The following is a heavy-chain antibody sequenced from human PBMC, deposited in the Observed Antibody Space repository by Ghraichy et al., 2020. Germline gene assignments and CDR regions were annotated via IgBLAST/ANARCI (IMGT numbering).Heavy chain of an antibody. Sequence: GGSLRLSCAASGFSFSTYTMGWVRQAPGKGLEWVSDINRGGSRTFYADSVKGRVTISRDNSRNTLSLQMNSLRADDTAVYYCARAGDSSWYDHWGQGTLVTVSS. D-gene: IGHD2-2*01. CDR2: INRGGSRT. CDR3: ARAGDSSWYDH. V-gene: IGHV3-23*03. J-gene: IGHJ5*02. CDR1: GFSFSTYT.